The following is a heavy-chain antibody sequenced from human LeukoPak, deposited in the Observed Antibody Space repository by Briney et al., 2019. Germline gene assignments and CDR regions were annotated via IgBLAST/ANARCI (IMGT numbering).Heavy chain of an antibody. CDR3: AKESGKFDY. J-gene: IGHJ4*02. CDR1: GITFADYA. V-gene: IGHV3-43*02. CDR2: ISAEGGST. Sequence: GGSLRLSCVVSGITFADYAMHWVRQPPGKGLEWVSLISAEGGSTFSADSVKGRFSISRDNSKNSLYLQMNSLRSEDTAMYYCAKESGKFDYWGQGTLVAVSS.